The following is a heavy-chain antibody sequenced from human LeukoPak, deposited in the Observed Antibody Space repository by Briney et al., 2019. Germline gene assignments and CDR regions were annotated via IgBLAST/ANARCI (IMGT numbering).Heavy chain of an antibody. CDR2: INPSGGST. CDR3: ARARGTSSWDTGVFQH. CDR1: GYTFTSYY. D-gene: IGHD6-13*01. J-gene: IGHJ1*01. V-gene: IGHV1-46*01. Sequence: GASVKVSCKASGYTFTSYYMHWVRQAPGQGLKWMGIINPSGGSTSYAQKFQGRVTMTRDTSTSTVYMELSSLRSEDTAVYYCARARGTSSWDTGVFQHWGQGTLVTVSS.